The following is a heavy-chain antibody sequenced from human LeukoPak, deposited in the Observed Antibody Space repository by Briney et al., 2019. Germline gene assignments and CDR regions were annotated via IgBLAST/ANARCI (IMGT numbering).Heavy chain of an antibody. CDR1: GFTFSSYG. CDR3: ARYTVVIPLYYFDY. V-gene: IGHV3-33*01. D-gene: IGHD4-23*01. J-gene: IGHJ4*02. CDR2: IWYDGSNK. Sequence: GGSLRLSCAASGFTFSSYGMHWVRQAPGKGLEWVAVIWYDGSNKYYADSVKGRFTISRDNSKNTLYLQMNSLRAEDTAVYYCARYTVVIPLYYFDYWGQGTLVTVSS.